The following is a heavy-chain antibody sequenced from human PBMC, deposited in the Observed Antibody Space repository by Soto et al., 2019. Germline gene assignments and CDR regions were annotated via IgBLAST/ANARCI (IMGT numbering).Heavy chain of an antibody. CDR2: IYYSGST. V-gene: IGHV4-31*03. D-gene: IGHD4-17*01. CDR1: GGSISSGGYY. CDR3: AREATVTTLDY. J-gene: IGHJ4*02. Sequence: SETLSLTCTVSGGSISSGGYYWSWIRQHPGKGLEWIGYIYYSGSTYYNPSLKSRVTISVDTSKNQFSLKLSSVTAADTAVYYCAREATVTTLDYWGQGSLVTVSS.